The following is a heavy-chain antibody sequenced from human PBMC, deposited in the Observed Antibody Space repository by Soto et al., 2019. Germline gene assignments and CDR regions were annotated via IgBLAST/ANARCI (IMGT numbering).Heavy chain of an antibody. CDR1: GGYFGDHY. CDR3: ASKHFFSGLFRVVTTHFDY. J-gene: IGHJ4*02. V-gene: IGHV4-34*01. D-gene: IGHD2-21*02. Sequence: SETIRLPYAVYGGYFGDHYCSCIRKPPGKGLEWIGEINHSGSTNYNPSLESRVTISVDPSKNQFSLKLSSVTAADTAVYYCASKHFFSGLFRVVTTHFDYWSEGTLVTVSS. CDR2: INHSGST.